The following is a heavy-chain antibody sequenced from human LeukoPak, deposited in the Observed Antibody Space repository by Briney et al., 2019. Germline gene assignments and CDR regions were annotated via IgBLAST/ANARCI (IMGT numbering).Heavy chain of an antibody. CDR2: IYSGGGT. V-gene: IGHV3-53*01. D-gene: IGHD7-27*01. Sequence: GGSLRLSCAASGFTFDNYAMSWVRQAPGKGLEWVSVIYSGGGTYYADSVKGRFTISRDNSKNTLSLQMNSLRAEDTAVYFCARGPGPSVSHAFDIWGQGTMVTVSS. CDR3: ARGPGPSVSHAFDI. CDR1: GFTFDNYA. J-gene: IGHJ3*02.